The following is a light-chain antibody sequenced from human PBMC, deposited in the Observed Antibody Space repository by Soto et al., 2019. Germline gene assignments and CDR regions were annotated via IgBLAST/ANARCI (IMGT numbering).Light chain of an antibody. CDR1: QSVLYSSNNKNY. CDR3: QQYYSTPGFT. J-gene: IGKJ3*01. CDR2: WAS. V-gene: IGKV4-1*01. Sequence: DIVMTQSPDSLAVSLGERATINCKSSQSVLYSSNNKNYLAWYQQKPGQPPKLLIYWASTRESGVPDRFSGSGSGTEFTLTISSLQAEDVAVYYCQQYYSTPGFTFGPGTKVDIK.